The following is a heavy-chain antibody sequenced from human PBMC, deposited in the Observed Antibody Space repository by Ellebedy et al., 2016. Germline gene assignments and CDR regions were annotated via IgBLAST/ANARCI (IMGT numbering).Heavy chain of an antibody. J-gene: IGHJ6*02. D-gene: IGHD1-26*01. V-gene: IGHV4-34*01. CDR2: INHSGST. CDR1: GGSFSGYY. CDR3: ARGWELRGGMDV. Sequence: SETLSLTCAVYGGSFSGYYWSWIRQPPGKGLEWIGEINHSGSTNYNPSLKSRVTISVDTSKNQFSLKLNSVTAADTAVYYCARGWELRGGMDVWGQGTTVTVSS.